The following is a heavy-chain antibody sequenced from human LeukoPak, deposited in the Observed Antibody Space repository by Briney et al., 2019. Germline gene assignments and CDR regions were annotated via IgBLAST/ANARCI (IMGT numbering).Heavy chain of an antibody. CDR3: ARAGYGSGSYYFDY. V-gene: IGHV3-21*01. CDR2: ISSSSSYI. CDR1: GFTFSSYW. D-gene: IGHD3-10*01. Sequence: GGSLRLSCAASGFTFSSYWMNWVRQAPGKGLEWVSSISSSSSYIYYADSVKGRFTISRDNAKNSLYLQMNSLRAEDTAVYYCARAGYGSGSYYFDYWGQGTLVTVSS. J-gene: IGHJ4*02.